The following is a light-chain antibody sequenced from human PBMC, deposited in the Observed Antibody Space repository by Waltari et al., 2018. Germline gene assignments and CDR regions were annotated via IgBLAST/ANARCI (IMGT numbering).Light chain of an antibody. CDR3: AAWDDSLNGPV. CDR1: SSNIGSNT. V-gene: IGLV1-44*01. J-gene: IGLJ2*01. Sequence: QSVLTQPPSASGTPGQRVTISCSGSSSNIGSNTVNWYQQRPGTAPKPLIYSNNPRPSGVPDRFSGSKSGTSASLAISGLQSEDEADYYCAAWDDSLNGPVFGGGTKLTVL. CDR2: SNN.